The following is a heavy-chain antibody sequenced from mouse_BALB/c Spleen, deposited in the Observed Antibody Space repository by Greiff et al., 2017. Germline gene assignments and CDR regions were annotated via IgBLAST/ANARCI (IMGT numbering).Heavy chain of an antibody. CDR2: ISYSGST. Sequence: EVQLQESGPGLVKPSQSLSLTCTVTGYSIISDYAWNWIRQFPGNKLEWMGYISYSGSTSYNPSLKSRISITRDTSKNQFFLQLNSVTTEDTATYYCARNDPWFAYWGQGTLVTVSA. CDR1: GYSIISDYA. V-gene: IGHV3-2*02. CDR3: ARNDPWFAY. J-gene: IGHJ3*01.